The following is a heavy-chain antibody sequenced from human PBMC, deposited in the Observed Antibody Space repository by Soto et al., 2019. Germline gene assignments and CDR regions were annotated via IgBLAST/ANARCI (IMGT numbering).Heavy chain of an antibody. D-gene: IGHD3-10*01. V-gene: IGHV3-7*03. J-gene: IGHJ4*02. CDR2: IKSDGSEQ. CDR3: SRENWFQDY. Sequence: PGGSLRLSCEASGFSFNAYYMTWVRQAPGRGLEWVASIKSDGSEQYYVDSVKGRFTISRDNAKNSLYLQMNSLRAGDTALYYCSRENWFQDYWGQGTLVTVSS. CDR1: GFSFNAYY.